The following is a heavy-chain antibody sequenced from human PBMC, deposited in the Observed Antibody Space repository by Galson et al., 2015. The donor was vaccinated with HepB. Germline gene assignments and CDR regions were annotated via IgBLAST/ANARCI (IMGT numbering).Heavy chain of an antibody. CDR3: AKDGVDSGYDPFRGIIDY. D-gene: IGHD5-12*01. Sequence: SLRLSCAASGFTFSSYGMHWVRQAPGKGLEWVAFIRYDGSNKYYADSVKGRFTISRDNSKNTLYLQMNSLRAEDTAVYYCAKDGVDSGYDPFRGIIDYWGQGTLVTVSS. CDR2: IRYDGSNK. CDR1: GFTFSSYG. J-gene: IGHJ4*02. V-gene: IGHV3-30*02.